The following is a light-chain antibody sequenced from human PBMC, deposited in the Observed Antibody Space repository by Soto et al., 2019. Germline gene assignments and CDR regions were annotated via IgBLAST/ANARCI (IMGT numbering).Light chain of an antibody. V-gene: IGLV7-46*01. Sequence: QAVVTQEPSLTVSPGGTVTLTCGSSTGTVTSGHYPYWFQQKPDQAPRALIYDTSNKHSWTPARFSGSLLGGKAALTLSGAQPEDEAEYYCLLSYSGARLYVFGTGTKLTVL. CDR1: TGTVTSGHY. CDR2: DTS. J-gene: IGLJ1*01. CDR3: LLSYSGARLYV.